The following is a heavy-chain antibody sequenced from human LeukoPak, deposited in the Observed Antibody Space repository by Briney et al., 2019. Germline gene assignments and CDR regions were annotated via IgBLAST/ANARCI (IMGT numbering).Heavy chain of an antibody. V-gene: IGHV3-7*04. CDR1: GFHFNFYW. D-gene: IGHD2-2*01. J-gene: IGHJ4*02. CDR3: TRGLMPPAY. Sequence: GGSLRLSCAASGFHFNFYWMTWVRQAPGKGLEWVANIKEDGGEKRYVASVKGRFTISRDNAESSLFLDMKRLRVEDTAVHYCTRGLMPPAYWGQGILVTVSS. CDR2: IKEDGGEK.